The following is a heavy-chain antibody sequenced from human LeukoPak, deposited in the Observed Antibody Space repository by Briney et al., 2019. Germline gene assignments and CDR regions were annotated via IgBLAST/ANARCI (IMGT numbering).Heavy chain of an antibody. J-gene: IGHJ6*02. D-gene: IGHD6-13*01. V-gene: IGHV3-30-3*01. CDR2: ISYDGSNK. CDR3: ARAASSNIYYYYGMDV. Sequence: GGSLRLSCAASGFTFSSYAMHWVRQAPGEGLEWVAVISYDGSNKYYADSVKGRFTISRDNSKNTLYLQMNSLRAEDTAVYYCARAASSNIYYYYGMDVWGQGTTVTVSS. CDR1: GFTFSSYA.